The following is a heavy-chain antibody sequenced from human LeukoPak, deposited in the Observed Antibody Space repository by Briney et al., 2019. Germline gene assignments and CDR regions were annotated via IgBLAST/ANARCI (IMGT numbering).Heavy chain of an antibody. V-gene: IGHV4-59*01. CDR2: IYDSGIT. CDR1: GGPISRYY. D-gene: IGHD2-15*01. CDR3: ARVSGYCSGGACYSRRHFDH. Sequence: SETLSLTCTVSGGPISRYYWSWIRQPPGKGLEWIGHIYDSGITNYNPSLKSRVTISVDTSKNQFSLKLSSVAAADTAVYYCARVSGYCSGGACYSRRHFDHWGQGTLVTVSS. J-gene: IGHJ4*02.